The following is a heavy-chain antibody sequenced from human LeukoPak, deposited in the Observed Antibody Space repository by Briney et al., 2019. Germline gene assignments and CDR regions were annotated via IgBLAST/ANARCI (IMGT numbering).Heavy chain of an antibody. V-gene: IGHV1-8*03. CDR1: GYTFTSYD. CDR2: MNPNSGNT. Sequence: GASVKVSCKASGYTFTSYDINWVRQATGQGLEWMGWMNPNSGNTGYAQKFQGRVTITRNTSISTAYMELSRLRSEDTAVYYCARGATRRLGPARYWGQGTLVTVSS. J-gene: IGHJ4*02. CDR3: ARGATRRLGPARY. D-gene: IGHD1-1*01.